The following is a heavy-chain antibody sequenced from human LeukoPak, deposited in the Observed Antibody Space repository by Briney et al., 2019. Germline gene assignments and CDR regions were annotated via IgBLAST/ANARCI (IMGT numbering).Heavy chain of an antibody. CDR1: GFTFSDYY. D-gene: IGHD6-13*01. CDR2: ISSSGSTI. Sequence: GGSLRLSCAASGFTFSDYYMSWIRQAPGKGLEWVSYISSSGSTIYYADSVKGRFTISRDNAKNSLYLQMNSLRAEDTAVYYCARDDLISSPAGTPFDYWGQGTLVTVSS. V-gene: IGHV3-11*01. J-gene: IGHJ4*02. CDR3: ARDDLISSPAGTPFDY.